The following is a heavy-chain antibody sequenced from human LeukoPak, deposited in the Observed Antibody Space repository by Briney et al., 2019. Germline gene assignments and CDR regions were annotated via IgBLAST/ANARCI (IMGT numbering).Heavy chain of an antibody. D-gene: IGHD1-26*01. V-gene: IGHV7-4-1*02. J-gene: IGHJ4*02. CDR3: ARDSGSLNVGLYYFDY. CDR2: INTNTGNP. Sequence: ASVKVSCKASGYTFTSYAMNWVRQAPGQGLEWMGWINTNTGNPTYAQGFTGRFVFSLDTSVSTAYLQTSSLKAEDTAVYYCARDSGSLNVGLYYFDYWGQGTLVTVSS. CDR1: GYTFTSYA.